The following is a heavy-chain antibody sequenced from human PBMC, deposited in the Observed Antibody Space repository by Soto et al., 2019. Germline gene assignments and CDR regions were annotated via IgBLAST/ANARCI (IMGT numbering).Heavy chain of an antibody. CDR3: ARATYSSGWYGGGMRGLVDY. Sequence: QVQLVQSGAEVKKPGASVKVSCKASGYTFTGYYMHWVRQAPGQGLEWMGWINPNSGGTNYAQKFQGWVTMTRDTPISPRYMELSKVRSDGTAVYYCARATYSSGWYGGGMRGLVDYWGQGTLVPVSS. J-gene: IGHJ4*02. CDR1: GYTFTGYY. CDR2: INPNSGGT. D-gene: IGHD6-19*01. V-gene: IGHV1-2*04.